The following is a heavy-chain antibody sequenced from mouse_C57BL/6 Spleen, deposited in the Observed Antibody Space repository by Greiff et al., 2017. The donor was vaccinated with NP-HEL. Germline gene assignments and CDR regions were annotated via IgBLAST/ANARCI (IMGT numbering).Heavy chain of an antibody. CDR2: IRNKANNHAT. V-gene: IGHV6-6*01. CDR3: TSYESNSYWYFDV. CDR1: GFTFSDAW. D-gene: IGHD2-5*01. J-gene: IGHJ1*03. Sequence: EVKVEESGGGLVQPGGSMKLSCAASGFTFSDAWMEWVRQSPEKGLEWVAEIRNKANNHATYYAESVKGRFTISRDDSKSSVYLQMNSLRAEDTGIYYCTSYESNSYWYFDVWGTGTTVTVSS.